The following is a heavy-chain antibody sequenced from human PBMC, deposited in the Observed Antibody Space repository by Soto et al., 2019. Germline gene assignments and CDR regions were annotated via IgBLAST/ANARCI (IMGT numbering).Heavy chain of an antibody. J-gene: IGHJ4*02. D-gene: IGHD5-18*01. V-gene: IGHV3-21*01. CDR1: GFPFSSYN. Sequence: LSCAASGFPFSSYNMNWVRQAPGKGLEWVASISASSSIYYADSMKGRFTISRDNAKNSLYLHMNDLRAEDTAVYYCARDDGGYSYGRRQYQFDSWGQGTLVTVSS. CDR3: ARDDGGYSYGRRQYQFDS. CDR2: ISASSSI.